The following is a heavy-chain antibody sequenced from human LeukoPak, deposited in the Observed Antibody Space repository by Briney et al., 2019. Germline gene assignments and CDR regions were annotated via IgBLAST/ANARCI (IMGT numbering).Heavy chain of an antibody. D-gene: IGHD6-13*01. CDR3: ARARSVAAAGPPDY. Sequence: GGSLRLSCAASGFTVSSNYMSWVRQAPGKGLEWVSVIYSGGSTYYADSVKGRFTISRDNSKNTLYLQMNSLRAEDTAVYYCARARSVAAAGPPDYWGQGTLVTVSS. CDR2: IYSGGST. V-gene: IGHV3-66*01. J-gene: IGHJ4*02. CDR1: GFTVSSNY.